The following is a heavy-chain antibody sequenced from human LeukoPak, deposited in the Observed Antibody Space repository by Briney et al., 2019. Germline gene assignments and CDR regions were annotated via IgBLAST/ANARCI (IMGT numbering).Heavy chain of an antibody. V-gene: IGHV3-11*06. Sequence: GGSLRLSCAASGFTFTDYYMSWIRQAPGKGLEWVSYISSSSSYTNYADSVKGRFTISRDNAKNSLYLQMNSLRADDMAVYYCARATNSYGGNSDFWGQGTLVTVSS. CDR1: GFTFTDYY. CDR3: ARATNSYGGNSDF. J-gene: IGHJ4*02. CDR2: ISSSSSYT. D-gene: IGHD4-23*01.